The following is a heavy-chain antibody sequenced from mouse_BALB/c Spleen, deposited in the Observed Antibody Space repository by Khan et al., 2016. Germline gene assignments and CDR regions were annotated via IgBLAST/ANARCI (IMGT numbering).Heavy chain of an antibody. J-gene: IGHJ4*01. CDR3: ARHWRDVRYGYAMDY. D-gene: IGHD2-10*02. CDR2: ISTGGRHT. CDR1: GFAFSSYD. Sequence: EVELVESGGGLVKPGGSLKLSCAASGFAFSSYDMSWVRQTPEKRLEWVAYISTGGRHTYYTDTVKGRFTISRDNANNTLYLQMNSLKSEDAAMYYCARHWRDVRYGYAMDYWGQGTSVTVSS. V-gene: IGHV5-12-1*01.